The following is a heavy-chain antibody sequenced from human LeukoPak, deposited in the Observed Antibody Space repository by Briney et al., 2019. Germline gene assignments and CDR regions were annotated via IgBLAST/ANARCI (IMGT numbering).Heavy chain of an antibody. CDR1: GGPISNYY. D-gene: IGHD3-10*01. CDR3: ARRAYGSGSFNRYHFDY. V-gene: IGHV4-59*08. CDR2: IYSSGST. J-gene: IGHJ4*02. Sequence: PSETLSLTCTVSGGPISNYYWSWIRQPPGKGLEWIGYIYSSGSTNYNPSLKSRVTISVDTSNNQFSLKLNSVTAADTAVYYCARRAYGSGSFNRYHFDYWGQGTLVAVSS.